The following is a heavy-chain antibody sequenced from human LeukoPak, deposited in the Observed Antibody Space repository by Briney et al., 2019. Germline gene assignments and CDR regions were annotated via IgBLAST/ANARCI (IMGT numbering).Heavy chain of an antibody. Sequence: ASVKVSCKASGYTFTGYYMHWVRQAPGQGLEWMGWINPNSGGTNYAQKFQGRVTMTRDTSISTAYMELSRLRSDDTAVYYCARVYYYGSGSYYNGFDYWGQGTLVTVSS. CDR3: ARVYYYGSGSYYNGFDY. CDR1: GYTFTGYY. D-gene: IGHD3-10*01. CDR2: INPNSGGT. V-gene: IGHV1-2*02. J-gene: IGHJ4*02.